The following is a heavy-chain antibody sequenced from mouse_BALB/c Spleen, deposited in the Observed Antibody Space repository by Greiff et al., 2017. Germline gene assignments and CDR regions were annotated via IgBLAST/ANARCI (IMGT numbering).Heavy chain of an antibody. V-gene: IGHV1-7*01. CDR3: ARSTGTPY. CDR1: GYTFTSYW. D-gene: IGHD4-1*01. J-gene: IGHJ2*01. CDR2: INPSTGYT. Sequence: VQLQQSGAELAKPGASVKMSCKASGYTFTSYWMHWVKQRPGQGLEWIGYINPSTGYTEYNQKFKDKATLTADKSSSTAYMQLSSLTSEDSAVYYCARSTGTPYWGQGTTLTVSS.